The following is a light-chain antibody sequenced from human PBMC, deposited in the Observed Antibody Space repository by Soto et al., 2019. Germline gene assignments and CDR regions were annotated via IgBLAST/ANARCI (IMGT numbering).Light chain of an antibody. CDR3: QQYGSSTGT. CDR2: GGS. CDR1: QSVSSTS. V-gene: IGKV3-20*01. Sequence: EIVLTQSPGTLSLSPGERATLSCRASQSVSSTSFAWYQHKPGQAPRLLIHGGSTRATGTPDGFSGSVSGTDLTLTISRLEPEDFAVYYCQQYGSSTGTFGQGTKVEVK. J-gene: IGKJ1*01.